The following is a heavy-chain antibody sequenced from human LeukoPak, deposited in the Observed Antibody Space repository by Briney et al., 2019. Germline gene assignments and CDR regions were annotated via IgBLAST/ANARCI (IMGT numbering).Heavy chain of an antibody. D-gene: IGHD3-22*01. Sequence: ASVKVSCKAPGYTFTSYYMHWVRQAPGQGLECMGIINPSGGSTSYAQKFQGRVTMTRDMSTSTVYMELSSLRSEDTAVYYCARDLLYYYDSSGYSLDAFDIWGQGTMVTVSS. J-gene: IGHJ3*02. CDR2: INPSGGST. CDR3: ARDLLYYYDSSGYSLDAFDI. V-gene: IGHV1-46*01. CDR1: GYTFTSYY.